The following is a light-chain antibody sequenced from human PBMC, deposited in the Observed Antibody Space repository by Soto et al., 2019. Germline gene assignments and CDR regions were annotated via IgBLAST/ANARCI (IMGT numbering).Light chain of an antibody. Sequence: QSVLTQPPSASGTPGQRVTFSCSGGRSNIGSNYVFWYQQFPGTAPKLLIYRNNQRPSGVPDRFSGSKSGTSVSLAISGLRSEDEADYYCTSWDDSLYHVVFGGGTQLTVL. CDR3: TSWDDSLYHVV. CDR1: RSNIGSNY. J-gene: IGLJ2*01. V-gene: IGLV1-47*01. CDR2: RNN.